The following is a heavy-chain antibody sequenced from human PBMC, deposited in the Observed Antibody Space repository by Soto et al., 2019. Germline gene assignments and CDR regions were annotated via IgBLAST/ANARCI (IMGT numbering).Heavy chain of an antibody. CDR2: ISAYNGNT. D-gene: IGHD6-13*01. V-gene: IGHV1-18*01. CDR3: ARSSSWYTHDAFDI. J-gene: IGHJ3*02. Sequence: ASVKVSCKASGYTFTSYGISWVRQAPGQGLEWMGWISAYNGNTNYAQKLQGRVTMTTDTSTSTAYMEPRSLRSDDTAVYYCARSSSWYTHDAFDIWGQGTMVTVSS. CDR1: GYTFTSYG.